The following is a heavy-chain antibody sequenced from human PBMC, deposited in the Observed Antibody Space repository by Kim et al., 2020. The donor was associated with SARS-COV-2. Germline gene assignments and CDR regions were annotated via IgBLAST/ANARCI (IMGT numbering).Heavy chain of an antibody. CDR1: GFTVSNNY. V-gene: IGHV3-53*01. J-gene: IGHJ6*02. CDR2: IYAGDTT. CDR3: AREILYYYGMDV. Sequence: GGSLRLSCAASGFTVSNNYMSWVRQAPGKGLEWVSVIYAGDTTYYADSVKGRFTISRDNSKNTLYLQMNSLRAEDTAVYHCAREILYYYGMDVWGQGTTVTVSS.